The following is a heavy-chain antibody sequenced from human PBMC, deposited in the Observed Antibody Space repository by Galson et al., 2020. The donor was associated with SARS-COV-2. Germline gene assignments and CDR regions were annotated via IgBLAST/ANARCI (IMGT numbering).Heavy chain of an antibody. V-gene: IGHV3-48*03. CDR1: GAGFSFFD. CDR2: LSGSGGSK. CDR3: ARGHRYDWNYSGMDV. J-gene: IGHJ6*02. D-gene: IGHD1-20*01. Sequence: GGSLRLSCVASGAGFSFFDVSWVRQAPGKGLEWISSLSGSGGSKEYRDSVRGRFTISRDNAKKSLYLQMNNLRVEDTAIYYCARGHRYDWNYSGMDVWGQGTTVIVSS.